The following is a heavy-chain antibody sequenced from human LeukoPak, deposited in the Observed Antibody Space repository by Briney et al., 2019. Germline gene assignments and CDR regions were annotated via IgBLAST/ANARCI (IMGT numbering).Heavy chain of an antibody. V-gene: IGHV3-66*01. CDR1: GFTVSSNY. J-gene: IGHJ6*02. Sequence: GGSLRLSCAASGFTVSSNYMNWVHQAPGKGLEWVSLISSGGTTYYTDSVKGRFTISRDNSKSTLYLQMNSLRAEDTAVYYCARDPSPVYYASGSSKYYYYGMDVWGPGTTVTVSS. CDR2: ISSGGTT. D-gene: IGHD3-10*01. CDR3: ARDPSPVYYASGSSKYYYYGMDV.